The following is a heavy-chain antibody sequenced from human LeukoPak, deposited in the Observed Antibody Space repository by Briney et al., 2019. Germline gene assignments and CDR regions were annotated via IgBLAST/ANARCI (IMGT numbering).Heavy chain of an antibody. CDR2: IYYSGST. D-gene: IGHD6-19*01. CDR1: GGSISSSSYY. V-gene: IGHV4-39*01. CDR3: ARLNHGWYRLLDYYYYMDV. J-gene: IGHJ6*03. Sequence: SETLSLTCTVSGGSISSSSYYWGWIRQPPGKGLEWIGSIYYSGSTYHNPSLKSRVTIPVDTSKNQFSLKLSSVTAADTAVYYCARLNHGWYRLLDYYYYMDVWGKGTTVTVSS.